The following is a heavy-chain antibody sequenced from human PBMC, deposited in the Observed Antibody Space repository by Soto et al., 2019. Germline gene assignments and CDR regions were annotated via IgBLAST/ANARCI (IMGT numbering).Heavy chain of an antibody. CDR3: ARDEGLGPVTVSTHVDY. D-gene: IGHD4-17*01. CDR2: IIPILDIA. V-gene: IGHV1-69*08. Sequence: QVQLVQSGAEVKKPGSSVKVSCKASGGTFSNYTITWVRQAPGQGLEWMGRIIPILDIANYAKKFQGRVTITADKSTSTAYMELSSLRSEDTAVYYCARDEGLGPVTVSTHVDYWGQGTLVIVSS. CDR1: GGTFSNYT. J-gene: IGHJ4*02.